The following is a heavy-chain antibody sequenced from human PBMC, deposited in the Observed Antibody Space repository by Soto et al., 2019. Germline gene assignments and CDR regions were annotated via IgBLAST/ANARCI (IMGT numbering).Heavy chain of an antibody. CDR2: ISSNGGST. V-gene: IGHV3-64*01. D-gene: IGHD1-26*01. CDR3: ARDREYSGSYSGYYFDY. J-gene: IGHJ4*02. Sequence: EVPLVESGGGLVQPGGSLRLSCAASGFTFSSYAMHWVRQAPGKGLEYVSAISSNGGSTYYANSVKGRFTISRDNSKNTLYLQMGSLRAEDMAVYYCARDREYSGSYSGYYFDYWGQGTLVTVSS. CDR1: GFTFSSYA.